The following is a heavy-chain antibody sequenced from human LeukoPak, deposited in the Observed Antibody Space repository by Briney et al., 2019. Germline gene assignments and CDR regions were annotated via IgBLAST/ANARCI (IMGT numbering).Heavy chain of an antibody. CDR1: GASISGYY. J-gene: IGHJ5*02. CDR3: ARGPIVGATTT. D-gene: IGHD1-26*01. V-gene: IGHV4-4*07. Sequence: SETLSLTCSVSGASISGYYWTWIRQPAGRGLEWIGRIYSSGTNYNPSLKSRVTMSADTSRNQVSLTLSSVTAADTAVYYCARGPIVGATTTWGQGTLVTVSS. CDR2: IYSSGT.